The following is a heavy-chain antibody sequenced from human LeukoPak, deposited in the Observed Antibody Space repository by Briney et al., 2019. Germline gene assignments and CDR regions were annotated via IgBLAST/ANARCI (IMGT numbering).Heavy chain of an antibody. V-gene: IGHV1-18*01. J-gene: IGHJ6*02. D-gene: IGHD5-18*01. CDR3: ARDTSGFQLWPPVETYYYYGMDV. CDR2: ISAYNGNT. Sequence: GASVKVSCKASGYTFTSYGISWVRQAPGQGLEWMGWISAYNGNTNYAQKLQGRVTTTTDTSTSTAYMELRSLRSDDTAVYYCARDTSGFQLWPPVETYYYYGMDVWGQGTTVTVSS. CDR1: GYTFTSYG.